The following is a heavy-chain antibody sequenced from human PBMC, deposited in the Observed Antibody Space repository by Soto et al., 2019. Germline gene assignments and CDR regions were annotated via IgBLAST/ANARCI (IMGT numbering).Heavy chain of an antibody. CDR3: ARVPDR. CDR2: IYHSGST. D-gene: IGHD2-2*01. J-gene: IGHJ5*02. CDR1: GGSISSGGYS. Sequence: SEALSVTCAVSGGSISSGGYSWSWIRHPPGKGLEWIGYIYHSGSTYYNPSLKSRVTISVDRSKNQFSLKLSPVTAADTAVYYCARVPDRWGQGTLVTVS. V-gene: IGHV4-30-2*01.